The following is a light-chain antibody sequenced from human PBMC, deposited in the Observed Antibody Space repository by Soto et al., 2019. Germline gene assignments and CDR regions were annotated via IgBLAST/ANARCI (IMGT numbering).Light chain of an antibody. CDR1: QGISSY. V-gene: IGKV1-9*01. J-gene: IGKJ3*01. CDR2: GAS. Sequence: DIQLTQSPSFLSASVGDRVTITCRASQGISSYLAWYQQKPGKAPKLLIYGASTFQSGVPSRFSGSGSGTEYPLTSSSLQPADFATYYCQQLNSYLFGPGTKVDIK. CDR3: QQLNSYL.